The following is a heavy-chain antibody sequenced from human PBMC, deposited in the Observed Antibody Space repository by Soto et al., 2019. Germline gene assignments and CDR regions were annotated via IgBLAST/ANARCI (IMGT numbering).Heavy chain of an antibody. V-gene: IGHV4-59*08. CDR1: GGSISSYY. Sequence: SETLSLTCTVSGGSISSYYWSWIRQPPGKGLEWIGYIYYSGSTNYNPSLKSRVTISVDTSKNQFSLKLSSVTAADTAVYYCARVKRGYSGYDPTAEYFQHWGQGTLVTVSS. CDR3: ARVKRGYSGYDPTAEYFQH. D-gene: IGHD5-12*01. J-gene: IGHJ1*01. CDR2: IYYSGST.